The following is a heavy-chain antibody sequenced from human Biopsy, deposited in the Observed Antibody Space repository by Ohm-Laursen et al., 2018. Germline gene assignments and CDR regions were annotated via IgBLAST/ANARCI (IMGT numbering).Heavy chain of an antibody. CDR1: GFSFSDNC. V-gene: IGHV3-72*01. J-gene: IGHJ5*01. CDR2: IRDKANSYTT. Sequence: GSLRLSCAASGFSFSDNCMDWVRQAPGKGLEWVGRIRDKANSYTTDYAASVKGRFTISRDDSKNSLYLQMNSLKTEDTALYYCARAGRYCSGGGCYSWFDSWGQGTLVTVSS. CDR3: ARAGRYCSGGGCYSWFDS. D-gene: IGHD2-15*01.